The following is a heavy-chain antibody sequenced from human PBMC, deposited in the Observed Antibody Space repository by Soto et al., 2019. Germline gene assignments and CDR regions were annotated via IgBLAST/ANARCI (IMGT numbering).Heavy chain of an antibody. D-gene: IGHD2-15*01. CDR2: ISGSGGST. J-gene: IGHJ4*02. CDR1: GFTFSSYA. Sequence: EVQLLESGGGLVQPGGSLRLSCAASGFTFSSYAMSWVRQAPGKGLEWVSAISGSGGSTNYADSVQGQFTISRDNSKNTLYLQMNSLRAEDTAIYYGAKKATIQLGYCSGGSCKIDYWGQGTLVTVSS. V-gene: IGHV3-23*01. CDR3: AKKATIQLGYCSGGSCKIDY.